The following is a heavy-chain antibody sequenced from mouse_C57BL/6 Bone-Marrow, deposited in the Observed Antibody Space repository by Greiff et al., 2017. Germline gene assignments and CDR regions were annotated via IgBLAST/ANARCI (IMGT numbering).Heavy chain of an antibody. Sequence: VQLVESGPELVKPGASVKISCKASGYSFTSYYIHWVKQRPGQGLEWIGWIYPGSGNTKYNEKFKGKATLTADTASSTAYMQLSSLTSADSAVYYCARGGAYYSNYGAMDYWGQGTSVTVSS. D-gene: IGHD2-5*01. CDR3: ARGGAYYSNYGAMDY. CDR2: IYPGSGNT. V-gene: IGHV1-66*01. CDR1: GYSFTSYY. J-gene: IGHJ4*01.